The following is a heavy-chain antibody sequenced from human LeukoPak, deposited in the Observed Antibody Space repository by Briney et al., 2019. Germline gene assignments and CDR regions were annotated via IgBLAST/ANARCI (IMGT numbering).Heavy chain of an antibody. V-gene: IGHV3-23*01. J-gene: IGHJ3*02. CDR3: ATDHIVVVPAGSFDAFDI. D-gene: IGHD2-2*01. CDR2: ISGSGGDT. CDR1: GFNLINYA. Sequence: PGGSLRLSCTSSGFNLINYAMSWARQAPGKGLEWVSGISGSGGDTNYTDSVKGRFTISRDNSRNTLYLQMNSLRAEDTAVFYCATDHIVVVPAGSFDAFDIWGQGTMVTVSS.